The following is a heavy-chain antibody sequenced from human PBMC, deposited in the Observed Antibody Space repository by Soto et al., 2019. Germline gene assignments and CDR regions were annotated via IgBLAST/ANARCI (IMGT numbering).Heavy chain of an antibody. CDR3: ARVLRTFGGVIAYYFDY. V-gene: IGHV4-59*01. CDR2: IYYSGST. J-gene: IGHJ4*02. D-gene: IGHD3-16*02. CDR1: GGSISSYY. Sequence: SETLSLTCTVSGGSISSYYWSWIRQPPGKGLEWIGYIYYSGSTNYNPSLKSRVTISVDTSKNQFSLKLSSVTAADTAVYYCARVLRTFGGVIAYYFDYWGQGTLVTVSS.